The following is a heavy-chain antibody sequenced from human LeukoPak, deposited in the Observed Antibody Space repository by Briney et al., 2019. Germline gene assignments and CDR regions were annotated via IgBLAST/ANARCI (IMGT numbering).Heavy chain of an antibody. CDR1: GGSISSYY. CDR3: ARGVNSGYFDY. CDR2: IYYSGST. V-gene: IGHV4-59*01. J-gene: IGHJ4*02. Sequence: SETLSLTCTVSGGSISSYYWTWIRQPPGKGREWIGYIYYSGSTNYNPSLKSRVTISVDTSKNQFSLKLTFVTAADTAVYYCARGVNSGYFDYCGQGTLVTASS. D-gene: IGHD1-26*01.